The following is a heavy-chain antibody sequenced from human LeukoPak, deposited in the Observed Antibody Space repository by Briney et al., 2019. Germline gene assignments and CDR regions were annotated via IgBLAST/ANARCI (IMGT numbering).Heavy chain of an antibody. D-gene: IGHD3-22*01. Sequence: SETLSLTCTVSGGSLSSYYWSWVRQPPGTGLEWIGYIYYSGSTNYNPYLKSRVTISVDTSKNQFSLKLSSVTAADTAVYYCARDRKAYYYDSSGPDAFDIWGQGTMVTVSS. CDR3: ARDRKAYYYDSSGPDAFDI. V-gene: IGHV4-59*01. CDR1: GGSLSSYY. CDR2: IYYSGST. J-gene: IGHJ3*02.